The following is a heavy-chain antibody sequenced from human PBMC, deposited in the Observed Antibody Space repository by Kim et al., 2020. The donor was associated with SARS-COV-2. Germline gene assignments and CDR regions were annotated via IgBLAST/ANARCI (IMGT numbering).Heavy chain of an antibody. D-gene: IGHD3-10*01. CDR3: ARLTYYYGSGSYYITYYFAY. V-gene: IGHV4-39*01. CDR1: GGSISSSSYY. CDR2: IYYSGST. Sequence: SETLSLTCTVSGGSISSSSYYWGWIRQPPGKGLEWIGNIYYSGSTYYNPSLKSRVTISVDTSKNQFSLKLSSVTAADTAVFYCARLTYYYGSGSYYITYYFAYWGQGTLVTVSS. J-gene: IGHJ4*02.